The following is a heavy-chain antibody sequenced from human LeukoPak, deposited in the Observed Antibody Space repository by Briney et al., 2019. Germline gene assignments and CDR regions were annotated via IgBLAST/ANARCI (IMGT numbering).Heavy chain of an antibody. D-gene: IGHD1-26*01. J-gene: IGHJ6*02. V-gene: IGHV3-30*04. CDR1: GFTFSSYA. CDR3: ARDVRVRWDLLYDYYYGMDV. CDR2: ISYDGSNK. Sequence: GGSLRLSCAASGFTFSSYAMHWVRQAPGKGLEWVAVISYDGSNKYYADSVKGRFTISRDNSENTLYLQMNSLRGEDTAVYYCARDVRVRWDLLYDYYYGMDVWGQGTTVTVSS.